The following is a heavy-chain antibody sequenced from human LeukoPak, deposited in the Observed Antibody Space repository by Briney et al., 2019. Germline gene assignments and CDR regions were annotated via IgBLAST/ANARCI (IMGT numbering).Heavy chain of an antibody. D-gene: IGHD4-17*01. CDR2: ISASGGST. CDR3: AKDQNTVATAPFDY. J-gene: IGHJ4*02. Sequence: GGSLRLSCAASGFTFSSYAMSWVRQAPGKGLEWVSGISASGGSTYYADSVRGRFTISRDNSKNTLYVQMNSLRAEDTALYYCAKDQNTVATAPFDYWGLGTLVTVSS. V-gene: IGHV3-23*01. CDR1: GFTFSSYA.